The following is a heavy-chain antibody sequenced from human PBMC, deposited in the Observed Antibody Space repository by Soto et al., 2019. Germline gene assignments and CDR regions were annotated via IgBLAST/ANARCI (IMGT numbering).Heavy chain of an antibody. D-gene: IGHD2-15*01. Sequence: VASVKVSCKASGGTFSSYAISWVRQAPGQGLEWMGGIIPIFGTANYAQKFQGRVTITADTSASTAYMELRSLRSEDTAVYYCARVERCSGGSCYGPYFDSWGQGTLVTVSS. J-gene: IGHJ4*02. CDR1: GGTFSSYA. CDR2: IIPIFGTA. CDR3: ARVERCSGGSCYGPYFDS. V-gene: IGHV1-69*06.